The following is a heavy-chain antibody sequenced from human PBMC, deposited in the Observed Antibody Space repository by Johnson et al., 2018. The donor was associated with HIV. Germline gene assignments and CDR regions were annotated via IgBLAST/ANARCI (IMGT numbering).Heavy chain of an antibody. Sequence: QVQLVESGGGVVQPGGSLRLSCAASGFTFSSYGMHWVRQAPGKGLEWVAFTRYDGSNKYYADSVKGRFTISRDNSKNTLYLQMNSLRAEDTAVYYCAKGGPLFVDAFDIWGQGTVVTVS. V-gene: IGHV3-30*02. CDR1: GFTFSSYG. J-gene: IGHJ3*02. CDR2: TRYDGSNK. D-gene: IGHD3-3*01. CDR3: AKGGPLFVDAFDI.